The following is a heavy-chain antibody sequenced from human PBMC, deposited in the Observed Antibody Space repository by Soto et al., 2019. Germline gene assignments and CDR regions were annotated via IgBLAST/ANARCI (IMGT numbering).Heavy chain of an antibody. CDR2: VWHDGSKE. V-gene: IGHV3-33*01. CDR1: GFTFSGHG. J-gene: IGHJ4*02. CDR3: ARGRRGVYGGNSVYYDY. D-gene: IGHD4-17*01. Sequence: QVQLVESGGGVVQPGRSLRLSCAASGFTFSGHGMHWVRQAPGKGLEWVAVVWHDGSKEYYADSMKGRFTISRDHSKNTLYLQMTRLTAENTAVYSCARGRRGVYGGNSVYYDYWGQGTLVTVSS.